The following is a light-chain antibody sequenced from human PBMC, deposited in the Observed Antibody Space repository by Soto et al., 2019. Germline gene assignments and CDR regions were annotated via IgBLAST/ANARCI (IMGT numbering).Light chain of an antibody. CDR1: SSNIGAGYN. Sequence: QSVLTQPPSVSGAPGQRVTISCTGSSSNIGAGYNVHWYQQVPGTAPKLLIYGDSNRPSGVPDRFSGSMSGTSASLAITGLQAEDEADYYCQSYDSSLSGWLFGGGTKVTVL. CDR3: QSYDSSLSGWL. J-gene: IGLJ3*02. V-gene: IGLV1-40*01. CDR2: GDS.